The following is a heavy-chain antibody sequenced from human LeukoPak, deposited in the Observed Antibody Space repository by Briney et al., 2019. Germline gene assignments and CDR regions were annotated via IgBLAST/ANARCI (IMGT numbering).Heavy chain of an antibody. J-gene: IGHJ4*02. D-gene: IGHD3-16*01. CDR2: ISGDGGST. CDR1: GFTFDDYA. CDR3: VVGLGVFGQMGEPGYL. Sequence: GGSLRLSCAAPGFTFDDYAMHWVRQAPGKGLEWVSLISGDGGSTYYADSVKGRFTISRDNSKNSLYLQMNSLRTEDTALYYWVVGLGVFGQMGEPGYLWGEGTLVTVSS. V-gene: IGHV3-43*02.